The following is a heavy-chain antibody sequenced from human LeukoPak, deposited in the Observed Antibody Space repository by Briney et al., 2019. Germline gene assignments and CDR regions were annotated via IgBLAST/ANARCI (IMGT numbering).Heavy chain of an antibody. Sequence: GGSLRLSCAASGFPPSAYAMSWVRQAPGKGLEWVSATSSSDPGTYYAGSVRGRFTISRDNAKNTLYLQMNSLRVEDAAVYYCARAPVTSCRGTFCYPFDYWGQGTLVTVSS. CDR2: TSSSDPGT. J-gene: IGHJ4*02. D-gene: IGHD2-15*01. V-gene: IGHV3-23*01. CDR1: GFPPSAYA. CDR3: ARAPVTSCRGTFCYPFDY.